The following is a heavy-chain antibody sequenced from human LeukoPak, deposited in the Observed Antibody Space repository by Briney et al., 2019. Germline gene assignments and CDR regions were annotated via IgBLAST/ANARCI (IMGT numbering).Heavy chain of an antibody. Sequence: PSETLSLTCAVSGGSISSGGYSWSWIRQPPGKGLEWIGYIYHSGSTYYNPSLKSRVTISVDRSKNQFSLKLSSVTAADTAVYYCARGSRSSTSGHLDYWGQGTLVTVSS. V-gene: IGHV4-30-2*01. D-gene: IGHD2-2*01. CDR1: GGSISSGGYS. CDR3: ARGSRSSTSGHLDY. CDR2: IYHSGST. J-gene: IGHJ4*02.